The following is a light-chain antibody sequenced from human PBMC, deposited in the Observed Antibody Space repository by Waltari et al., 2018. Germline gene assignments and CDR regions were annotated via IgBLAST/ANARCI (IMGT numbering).Light chain of an antibody. V-gene: IGLV2-14*01. CDR1: SSDVGGYNY. CDR2: EVS. Sequence: QSALTQPASVSGSPGQSSTISCTGTSSDVGGYNYASWYQQHPGKAPKLMSYEVSNRPSGVSNRFSGSKSGNTASLTISGLQAEDEADYYCSSYTSSSTWVFGGGTKLTVL. J-gene: IGLJ3*02. CDR3: SSYTSSSTWV.